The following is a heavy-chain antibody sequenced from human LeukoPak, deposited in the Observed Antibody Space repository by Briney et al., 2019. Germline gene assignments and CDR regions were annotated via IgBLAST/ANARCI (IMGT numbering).Heavy chain of an antibody. Sequence: GGSLRLSCAASGLTFSRYAVSWVRQAPGKGLEWVSTISGSGSTTYYADSVKGRFTISRDNSKNTLSLQMNSLRAEDTAVYYCAKHTGSPIWGQGTMVTVSS. CDR1: GLTFSRYA. CDR3: AKHTGSPI. CDR2: ISGSGSTT. J-gene: IGHJ3*02. D-gene: IGHD4-17*01. V-gene: IGHV3-23*01.